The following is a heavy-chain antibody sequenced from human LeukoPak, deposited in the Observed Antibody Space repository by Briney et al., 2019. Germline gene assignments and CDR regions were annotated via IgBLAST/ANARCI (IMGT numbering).Heavy chain of an antibody. CDR1: GGTFSSYA. V-gene: IGHV1-69*13. J-gene: IGHJ5*02. CDR2: IIPIFGTA. CDR3: ARWCDFWSGRGWFGP. Sequence: GASVKVSCKASGGTFSSYAISWVRQAPGQGLEWMGGIIPIFGTANYAQKFQGRVTITADESTSTAYMELSSLRSEDTAVYYCARWCDFWSGRGWFGPWGQGTLVTVSS. D-gene: IGHD3-3*01.